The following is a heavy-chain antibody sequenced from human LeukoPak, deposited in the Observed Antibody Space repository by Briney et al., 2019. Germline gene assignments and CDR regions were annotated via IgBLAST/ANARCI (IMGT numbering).Heavy chain of an antibody. CDR2: ISGSGGST. CDR3: AKHPRGVCSGGSCYSSHAFDI. Sequence: SGGSLRLSCAASGFTFSSYAMSWVRQAPGKGLEWVSAISGSGGSTYYADSVKGRFTISRDNSKNTLYLQMNSLRAEDTAVYYCAKHPRGVCSGGSCYSSHAFDIWGQGTMVTVSS. D-gene: IGHD2-15*01. CDR1: GFTFSSYA. J-gene: IGHJ3*02. V-gene: IGHV3-23*01.